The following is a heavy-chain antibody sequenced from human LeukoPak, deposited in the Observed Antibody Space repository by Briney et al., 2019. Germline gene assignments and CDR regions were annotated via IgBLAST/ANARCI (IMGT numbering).Heavy chain of an antibody. D-gene: IGHD1-1*01. CDR2: IKQDGSER. CDR1: GFTFSSNW. J-gene: IGHJ4*02. V-gene: IGHV3-7*01. CDR3: ARVWASGTTFVLPL. Sequence: GGSLRLSCVASGFTFSSNWMIWVRQAPGKGLECVANIKQDGSERYYVDSVKGRFTISRDNAKNSLYLQMNSLRADDTAVYYCARVWASGTTFVLPLWGQGTLVTVSS.